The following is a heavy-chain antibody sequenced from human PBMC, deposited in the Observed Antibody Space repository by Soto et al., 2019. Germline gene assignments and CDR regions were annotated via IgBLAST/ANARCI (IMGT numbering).Heavy chain of an antibody. CDR1: GGSISSGDYY. V-gene: IGHV4-30-4*01. J-gene: IGHJ4*02. Sequence: QVQLQESGPGLVKPSQTLSLTCTVSGGSISSGDYYWSWIRQPPGKGLEWIGYIYYSGSTYYNPSLKSRVTISVDTSKNQFSLKLSSVTAADSAVYYCARDARYYYDSSAIGPTFDYWGQGTLVTVSS. CDR3: ARDARYYYDSSAIGPTFDY. D-gene: IGHD3-22*01. CDR2: IYYSGST.